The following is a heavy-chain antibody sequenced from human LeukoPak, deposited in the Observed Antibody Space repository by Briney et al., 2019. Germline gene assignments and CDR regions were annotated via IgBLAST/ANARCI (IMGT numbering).Heavy chain of an antibody. CDR2: INSDGRST. V-gene: IGHV3-74*01. J-gene: IGHJ3*01. D-gene: IGHD3-3*01. CDR3: AIHGGGTIRIEAFDV. CDR1: GFTFSRYW. Sequence: GGSLRLSCAASGFTFSRYWMHWVRQAPGKGLVWVSRINSDGRSTSYADSVKGRFTISRDNSKNTLYLQMNSLRDEDTALYYCAIHGGGTIRIEAFDVWGQGTMVTISS.